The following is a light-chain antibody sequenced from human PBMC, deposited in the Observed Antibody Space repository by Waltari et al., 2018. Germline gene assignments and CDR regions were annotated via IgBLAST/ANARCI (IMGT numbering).Light chain of an antibody. CDR3: AAWDDSLSGWV. CDR1: SSNSGSNY. J-gene: IGLJ3*02. V-gene: IGLV1-47*01. CDR2: RNQ. Sequence: QSVLTQPPSASGTPGQRVTISCSGSSSNSGSNYVYWYQQLPRPAPKLLIKRNQPRPSGVPARFSGSKSGPSASLAISGLRSEDEADYDCAAWDDSLSGWVFGGGTKLTVL.